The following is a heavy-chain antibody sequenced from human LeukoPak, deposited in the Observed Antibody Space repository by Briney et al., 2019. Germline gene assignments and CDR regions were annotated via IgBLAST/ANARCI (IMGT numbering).Heavy chain of an antibody. D-gene: IGHD3-3*01. V-gene: IGHV4-34*01. CDR1: DGSFSGYY. CDR2: INHSRST. J-gene: IGHJ5*01. Sequence: TSETLSLTCAVYDGSFSGYYWSWIRQPPGKGLEWIGEINHSRSTNYNPSLKSRVTLSVDTSKNQFSLKLRSVTAADTAVYYCARHSRLLGVVPPRQRGRFDSWGQGTLVTVSS. CDR3: ARHSRLLGVVPPRQRGRFDS.